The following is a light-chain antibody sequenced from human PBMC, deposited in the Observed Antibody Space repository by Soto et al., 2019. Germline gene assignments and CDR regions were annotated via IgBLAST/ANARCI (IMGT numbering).Light chain of an antibody. CDR3: AAWDDSLSAPWV. V-gene: IGLV1-47*02. Sequence: QSVLTQPPSASGTPGQRVTISCSGSSSNIGSNYVYWYQQLPGTAPKLLIYSNNQRPSGVPDRFSGSKSGTSASLAISGLRSEDEADYYCAAWDDSLSAPWVFGVGTKVTVL. J-gene: IGLJ3*02. CDR2: SNN. CDR1: SSNIGSNY.